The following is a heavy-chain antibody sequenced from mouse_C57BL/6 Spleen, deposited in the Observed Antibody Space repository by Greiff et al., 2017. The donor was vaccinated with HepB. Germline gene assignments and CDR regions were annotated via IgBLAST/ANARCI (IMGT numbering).Heavy chain of an antibody. CDR1: GYAFSSSW. CDR2: IYPGDGDT. V-gene: IGHV1-82*01. Sequence: QVQLKQSGPELVKPGASVKISCKASGYAFSSSWMNWVKQRPGKGLEWIGRIYPGDGDTNYNGKFKGKATLTADKSSSTAYMQLSSLTSEDSAVYFCARWDSSGYRFAYWGQGTLVTVSA. J-gene: IGHJ3*01. CDR3: ARWDSSGYRFAY. D-gene: IGHD3-2*02.